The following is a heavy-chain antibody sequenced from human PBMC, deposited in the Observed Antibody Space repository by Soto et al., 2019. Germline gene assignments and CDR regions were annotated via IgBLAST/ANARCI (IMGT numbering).Heavy chain of an antibody. CDR3: ARDRYYYGSGSYYSY. J-gene: IGHJ4*02. V-gene: IGHV3-7*01. CDR2: IKQDGSEK. CDR1: GFTFSSYW. Sequence: PGGFLRLSCAASGFTFSSYWMSWVRQAPGKGLEWVANIKQDGSEKYYVDSVKGRFTISRDNAKNSLYLQMNSLRAEDTAVYYCARDRYYYGSGSYYSYWGQGTLVTVSS. D-gene: IGHD3-10*01.